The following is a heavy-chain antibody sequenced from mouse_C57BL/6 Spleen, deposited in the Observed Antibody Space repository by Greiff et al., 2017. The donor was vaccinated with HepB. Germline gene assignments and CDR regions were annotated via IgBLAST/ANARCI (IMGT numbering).Heavy chain of an antibody. CDR2: IYPGSGST. CDR1: GYTFTSYW. J-gene: IGHJ2*01. CDR3: ARFYYGNDY. Sequence: QVHVKQSGAELVKPGASVKMSCKASGYTFTSYWITWVKQRPGQGLEWIGDIYPGSGSTNYNEKFKSKATLTVDTSSSTAYMQLSSLTSEDSAVYYCARFYYGNDYWGQGTTLTVSS. D-gene: IGHD2-1*01. V-gene: IGHV1-55*01.